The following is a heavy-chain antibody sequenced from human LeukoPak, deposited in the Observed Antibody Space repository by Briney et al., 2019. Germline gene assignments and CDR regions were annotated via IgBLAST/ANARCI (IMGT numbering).Heavy chain of an antibody. CDR2: IYTSGST. D-gene: IGHD3-22*01. J-gene: IGHJ6*03. CDR3: ARGQNDYYDSSGYYFYYYYMDV. CDR1: GGSISSYY. V-gene: IGHV4-4*07. Sequence: PSETLSLTCTVSGGSISSYYWSWIRQPAGKGLEWIGRIYTSGSTNYNPSLKSRVTMSVDTSKNQFSLKLSSVTAADTAVYYCARGQNDYYDSSGYYFYYYYMDVWGKGTTVTVSS.